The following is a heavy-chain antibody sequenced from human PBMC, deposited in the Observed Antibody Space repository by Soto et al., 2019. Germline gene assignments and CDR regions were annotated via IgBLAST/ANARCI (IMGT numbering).Heavy chain of an antibody. CDR2: ISYDGSNK. D-gene: IGHD3-16*01. CDR3: ARDPLPLYGPPGFDI. J-gene: IGHJ3*02. CDR1: GFTFSSYA. Sequence: GGSLRLSCAASGFTFSSYAMHWVRQAPGKGLEWVAVISYDGSNKYYADSVKGRFTISRDNSKNTLYLQMNSLRAEDTAVYYCARDPLPLYGPPGFDIWGQGTMVTVSS. V-gene: IGHV3-30-3*01.